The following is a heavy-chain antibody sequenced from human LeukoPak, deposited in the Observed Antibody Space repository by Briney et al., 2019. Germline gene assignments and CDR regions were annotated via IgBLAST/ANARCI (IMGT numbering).Heavy chain of an antibody. D-gene: IGHD3-9*01. Sequence: ASVKVSCKASGYTFTSYGISWVRQAPGQGLEWMGWISAYNGNTNYAQKLQGRVTMTTDTSTSTAYMELRSLRSDDTAVYYCARDRRGITIAGYYGMDVWGQGTTVTVS. CDR1: GYTFTSYG. J-gene: IGHJ6*02. CDR2: ISAYNGNT. V-gene: IGHV1-18*01. CDR3: ARDRRGITIAGYYGMDV.